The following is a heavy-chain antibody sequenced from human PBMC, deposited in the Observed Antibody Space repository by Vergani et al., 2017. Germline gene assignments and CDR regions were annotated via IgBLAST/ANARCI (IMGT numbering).Heavy chain of an antibody. Sequence: EVQLLESGGGLVQPGGSLRLSCAASGFTFSSYAMSWVRQAPGKGLEWVSAISGSGGSTYYADSVKGRFTISRDNSKTTLYLQMNSLRAEDTAVYYCAKDDAYYYDSSGYYADAFDIWGQGTMVTVSS. V-gene: IGHV3-23*01. CDR3: AKDDAYYYDSSGYYADAFDI. CDR1: GFTFSSYA. CDR2: ISGSGGST. D-gene: IGHD3-22*01. J-gene: IGHJ3*02.